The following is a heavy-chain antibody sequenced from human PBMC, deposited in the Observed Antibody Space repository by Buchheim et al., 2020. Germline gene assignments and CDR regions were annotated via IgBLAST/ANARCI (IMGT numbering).Heavy chain of an antibody. CDR3: ARGHSSSSGFYYYAVDI. Sequence: QMQLVESGGGLVKSGGSLRLSCAASGFTFSDYYMSWIRQAPGKGLEWVSYISSSSTYTNHADSVKGRFTISRDNAKKSLYLHMNSLRAEDTAVYYCARGHSSSSGFYYYAVDIWGQGT. CDR1: GFTFSDYY. CDR2: ISSSSTYT. J-gene: IGHJ6*02. V-gene: IGHV3-11*06. D-gene: IGHD6-6*01.